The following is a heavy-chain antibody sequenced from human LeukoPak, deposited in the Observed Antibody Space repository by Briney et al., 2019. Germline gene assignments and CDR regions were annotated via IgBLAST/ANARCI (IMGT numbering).Heavy chain of an antibody. CDR3: ARGITMVRGVTGPGYYYGMDV. D-gene: IGHD3-10*01. CDR1: GGTFSSYA. V-gene: IGHV1-69*13. Sequence: SVKVSCKASGGTFSSYAISWVRQAPGQGLEWMGGIIPIFGTANYAQKFQGRVTITAEESTSTASMELSSMRYEDTAVYYCARGITMVRGVTGPGYYYGMDVWGQGTTVTVSS. J-gene: IGHJ6*02. CDR2: IIPIFGTA.